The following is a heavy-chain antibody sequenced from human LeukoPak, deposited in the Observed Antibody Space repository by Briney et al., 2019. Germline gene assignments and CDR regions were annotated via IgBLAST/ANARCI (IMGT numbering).Heavy chain of an antibody. CDR2: IYYSGST. D-gene: IGHD6-13*01. Sequence: SETLSLTCTVSGGSISSHYWSWIRQPPGKGLEWIASIYYSGSTNYNPSLKSRVIISVDTSKNQFSLKLSSVTAADTAVYYCARDVMAAAGRYYYYGMDVWGQGTTVTVSS. J-gene: IGHJ6*02. CDR1: GGSISSHY. V-gene: IGHV4-39*02. CDR3: ARDVMAAAGRYYYYGMDV.